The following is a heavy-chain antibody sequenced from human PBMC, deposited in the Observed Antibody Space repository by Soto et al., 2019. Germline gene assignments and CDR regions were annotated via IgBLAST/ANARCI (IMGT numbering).Heavy chain of an antibody. CDR1: GGSISGYY. CDR3: ARVGAAGTIDY. V-gene: IGHV4-59*01. D-gene: IGHD6-13*01. J-gene: IGHJ4*02. CDR2: VWYSGST. Sequence: SETLCLTCTVSGGSISGYYWSWIRQPPGKGLEWIGYVWYSGSTNYNPSLKSRVTISVDTSKNQFSLKLSSVTAADTAVYYCARVGAAGTIDYWGQGTLVTVSS.